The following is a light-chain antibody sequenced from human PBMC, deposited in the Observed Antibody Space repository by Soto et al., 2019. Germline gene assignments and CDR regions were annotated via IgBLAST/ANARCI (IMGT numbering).Light chain of an antibody. CDR1: QSISSW. J-gene: IGKJ1*01. CDR2: DAS. CDR3: LQVSSFPRT. Sequence: DIQMTQSPSTLSASVGDRVTITCRASQSISSWLAWYQQKPGKAPKLLIYDASTLRSGVPSRFSGSGSGTEFILSINSLQPEDIATYYCLQVSSFPRTFGQGTKVDIK. V-gene: IGKV1-5*01.